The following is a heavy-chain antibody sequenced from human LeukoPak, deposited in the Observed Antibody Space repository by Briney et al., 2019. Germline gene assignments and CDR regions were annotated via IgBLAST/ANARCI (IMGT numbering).Heavy chain of an antibody. D-gene: IGHD1-1*01. CDR2: IYSGGST. CDR3: AEDESSGRLEPDP. J-gene: IGHJ5*02. Sequence: QPGGSLRLSCAASGFTVSSNYMSWVRQAPGKGLEWVSVIYSGGSTYYADSVKGRFTISRHNSKNTLYLQMNSLRAEDTAVYYCAEDESSGRLEPDPWGQGTLVTVSS. CDR1: GFTVSSNY. V-gene: IGHV3-53*04.